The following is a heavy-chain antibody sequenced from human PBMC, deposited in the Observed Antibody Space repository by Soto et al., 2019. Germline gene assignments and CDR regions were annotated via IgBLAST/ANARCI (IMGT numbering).Heavy chain of an antibody. D-gene: IGHD3-22*01. CDR1: GFTFDDYA. CDR2: LSWNSGSI. Sequence: EVQLVESGGGLVQPGRSLRLSCAASGFTFDDYAMHWVLQDPGKGLEWVSGLSWNSGSIGYEDSVKGLLTISRYNAKNSVYQKMKSLRSEDTVFYYSAKGMDISSDYYEIYYLDYWGQGTLVTVSS. CDR3: AKGMDISSDYYEIYYLDY. V-gene: IGHV3-9*01. J-gene: IGHJ4*02.